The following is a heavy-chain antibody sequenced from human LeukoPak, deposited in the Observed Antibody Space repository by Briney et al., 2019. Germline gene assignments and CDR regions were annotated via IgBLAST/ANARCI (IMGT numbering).Heavy chain of an antibody. CDR1: GGSISSYY. CDR3: ARGASYYDILTGYFHFDY. CDR2: IYYSGST. Sequence: SETLSLTCTVSGGSISSYYWSWIRQPPGKGLERIGSIYYSGSTNYNPSLKSRVTISVDTSKNQFSLKLSSVTAADTAVYYCARGASYYDILTGYFHFDYWGQGTLVTVSS. J-gene: IGHJ4*02. D-gene: IGHD3-9*01. V-gene: IGHV4-59*01.